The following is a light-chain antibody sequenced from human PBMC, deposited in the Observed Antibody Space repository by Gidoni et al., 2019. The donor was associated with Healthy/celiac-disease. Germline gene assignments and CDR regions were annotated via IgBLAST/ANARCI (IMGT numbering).Light chain of an antibody. V-gene: IGLV1-40*01. CDR3: QSYDSSLSGSV. J-gene: IGLJ3*02. CDR2: GNS. Sequence: QSVLTHPPSVSGAPAQRVTISCTGSSSNIGAGYDVHWYQQLPGTAPKLLIYGNSNRPSGVPDRFSGSKSGTSASLAITGLQAEDEADYYCQSYDSSLSGSVFGGGTKLTVL. CDR1: SSNIGAGYD.